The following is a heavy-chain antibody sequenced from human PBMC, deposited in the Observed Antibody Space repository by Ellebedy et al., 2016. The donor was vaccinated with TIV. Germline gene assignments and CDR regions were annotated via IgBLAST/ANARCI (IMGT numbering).Heavy chain of an antibody. V-gene: IGHV1-2*02. CDR1: GYTFTGYY. CDR3: APDSNGSSVGMDV. Sequence: AASVKVSCKASGYTFTGYYMHWVRQAPGQGLEWMGWINPNSGGTNYAQKFQGRVTMTRDTSISTAYMELSRLRSDDTAVYYCAPDSNGSSVGMDVWGQGTTVTVSS. J-gene: IGHJ6*02. D-gene: IGHD6-25*01. CDR2: INPNSGGT.